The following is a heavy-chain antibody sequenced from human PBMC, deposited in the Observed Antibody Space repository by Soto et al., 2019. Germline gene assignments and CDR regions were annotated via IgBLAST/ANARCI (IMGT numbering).Heavy chain of an antibody. CDR3: ARDLDRYCSVTSCHGMDV. D-gene: IGHD2-15*01. V-gene: IGHV4-4*02. CDR1: GGSIRSTNW. Sequence: VHLQESGPGLVKPSGTVSLTCVVSGGSIRSTNWWAWVRQTPGKGLEWIGEVYHNGTSNYNPSLKGRATISVDRSKDQGSLRLNSVIGAGTAVYYCARDLDRYCSVTSCHGMDVWGQGTPVTVSS. J-gene: IGHJ6*02. CDR2: VYHNGTS.